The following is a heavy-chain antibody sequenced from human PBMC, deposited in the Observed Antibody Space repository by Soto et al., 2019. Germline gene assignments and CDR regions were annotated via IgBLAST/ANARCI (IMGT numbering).Heavy chain of an antibody. D-gene: IGHD1-26*01. CDR3: ARGGSGTRFPAHSGYYYYGMDV. J-gene: IGHJ6*02. CDR2: INGGNGNT. Sequence: ASVKVSCKASGYTFTNYAIHWVRQAPGQRLERMGWINGGNGNTKYSQNFQGRVTITRDTSASTAYMELSSLRSEDTAVYYCARGGSGTRFPAHSGYYYYGMDVWGQGTTVTVSS. CDR1: GYTFTNYA. V-gene: IGHV1-3*01.